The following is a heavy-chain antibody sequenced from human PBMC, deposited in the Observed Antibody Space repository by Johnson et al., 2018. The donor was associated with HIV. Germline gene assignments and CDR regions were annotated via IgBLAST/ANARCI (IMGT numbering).Heavy chain of an antibody. J-gene: IGHJ3*02. CDR3: ARERDPERGSQQSGVYAFYI. D-gene: IGHD3-10*01. CDR1: GFTFSDFY. CDR2: ISYDGSNK. Sequence: QVQLVESGGGLVKPGGSLRLSCAVSGFTFSDFYMSWIRQAPGKGLEWVAVISYDGSNKYYADSVKGRFTISRDNSKNTLFLQMNSLTAGDTAVYYCARERDPERGSQQSGVYAFYIWGQGTMVTVSS. V-gene: IGHV3-30*03.